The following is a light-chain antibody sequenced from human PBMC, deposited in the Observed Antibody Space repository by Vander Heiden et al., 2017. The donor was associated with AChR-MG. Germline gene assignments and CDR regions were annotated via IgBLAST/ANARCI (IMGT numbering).Light chain of an antibody. CDR2: AAS. J-gene: IGKJ2*01. Sequence: DIHMIQSPSSLSASVGDRVTITCRASQSISSYLNWYQQKPGKAPKLLIYAASRLQSGVPSRFSGSGSGTDFTLTISSRQHEDFANYYWQHSYSQYTFGQRTKLEIK. CDR3: QHSYSQYT. CDR1: QSISSY. V-gene: IGKV1-39*01.